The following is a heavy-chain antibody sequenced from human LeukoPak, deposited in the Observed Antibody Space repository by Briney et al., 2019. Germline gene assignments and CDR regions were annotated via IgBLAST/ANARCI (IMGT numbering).Heavy chain of an antibody. CDR1: GYTFTGYY. Sequence: ASVKVSCKASGYTFTGYYMHWVRQAPGQGLEWMGWINPNSGGTNYAQKFQGRVTMTRVTSISTAYMELSRLRSDDTAVYYCASWVVPAANLSNDYWGQGTLVTVSS. CDR2: INPNSGGT. D-gene: IGHD2-2*01. CDR3: ASWVVPAANLSNDY. J-gene: IGHJ4*02. V-gene: IGHV1-2*02.